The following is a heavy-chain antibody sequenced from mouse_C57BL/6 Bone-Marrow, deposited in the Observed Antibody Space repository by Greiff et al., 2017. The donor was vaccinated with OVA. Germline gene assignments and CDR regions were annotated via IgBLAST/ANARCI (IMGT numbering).Heavy chain of an antibody. J-gene: IGHJ3*01. CDR2: IDPANGNT. D-gene: IGHD3-2*02. CDR3: ARKGHSSGDPPWFAY. CDR1: GFNIKNTY. V-gene: IGHV14-3*01. Sequence: EVQLQQFVAELVRPGASVKLSCTASGFNIKNTYMHWVKQRPEQGLEWIGRIDPANGNTKYAPKFQGKATITADTSSNTAYLQLSSLTSEDTAIYYCARKGHSSGDPPWFAYWGQGTLVTVSA.